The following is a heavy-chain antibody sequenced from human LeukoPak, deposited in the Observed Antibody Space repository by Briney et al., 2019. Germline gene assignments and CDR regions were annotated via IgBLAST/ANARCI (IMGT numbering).Heavy chain of an antibody. CDR3: ARGIRDGYNWYYFDY. D-gene: IGHD5-24*01. V-gene: IGHV4-31*03. CDR2: IYYSGST. Sequence: SETLSLTCTVSGGSISSGGYYWSWIRQHPGKGLEWIGYIYYSGSTYYNPSLKSRVTISVDTSKNQFSLKLSSVTAADAAVYYCARGIRDGYNWYYFDYWGQGTLVTVSS. CDR1: GGSISSGGYY. J-gene: IGHJ4*02.